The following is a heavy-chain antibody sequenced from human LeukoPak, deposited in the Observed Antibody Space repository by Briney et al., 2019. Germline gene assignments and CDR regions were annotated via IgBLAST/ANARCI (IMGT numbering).Heavy chain of an antibody. Sequence: GESLKISCKGSGYTFTNYWIAWVRQMPGKGLEWVGRIRSKANSYATAYAASVKGRFTISRDDSKNTAYLQMNSLKTEDTAVYYCTRRPELRGYSYGPDYWGQGTLVTVSS. D-gene: IGHD5-18*01. V-gene: IGHV3-73*01. CDR3: TRRPELRGYSYGPDY. J-gene: IGHJ4*02. CDR2: IRSKANSYAT. CDR1: GYTFTNYW.